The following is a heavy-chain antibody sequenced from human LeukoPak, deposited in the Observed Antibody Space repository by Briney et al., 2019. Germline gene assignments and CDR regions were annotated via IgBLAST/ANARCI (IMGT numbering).Heavy chain of an antibody. CDR1: GYSLTDYY. J-gene: IGHJ4*02. Sequence: ASAKVSCKASGYSLTDYYIHWVRQAPGQGLEWMGWINPDSGGTNYAQKFQGRVTMTRDTSFSTAYMELRSLRSDDTAVYYCAREAGEVFQALDYWGQGTLVTVSS. V-gene: IGHV1-2*02. CDR3: AREAGEVFQALDY. CDR2: INPDSGGT. D-gene: IGHD6-19*01.